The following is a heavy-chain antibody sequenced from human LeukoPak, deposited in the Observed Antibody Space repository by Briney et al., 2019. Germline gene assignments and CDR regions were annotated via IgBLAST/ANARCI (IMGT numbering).Heavy chain of an antibody. V-gene: IGHV3-33*01. Sequence: GGSLRLSCAASAFTFSYYGMHWVRQAPGKGLEWVAVIWANGNDEYYADSVKGRFAISRDNSKNTVYLQMNSLRAEDTAVYYCAGDADTSSRYSRFDYWGQGILVAVSS. CDR1: AFTFSYYG. J-gene: IGHJ4*02. D-gene: IGHD3-22*01. CDR2: IWANGNDE. CDR3: AGDADTSSRYSRFDY.